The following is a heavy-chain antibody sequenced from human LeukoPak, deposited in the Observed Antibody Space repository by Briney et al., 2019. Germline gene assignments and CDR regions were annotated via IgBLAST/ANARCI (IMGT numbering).Heavy chain of an antibody. V-gene: IGHV4-38-2*01. CDR3: ARVLMVYAIRGGYYYYYMDV. J-gene: IGHJ6*03. D-gene: IGHD2-8*01. CDR2: IYHSGST. CDR1: GGSFSGYY. Sequence: SETLSLTCAVYGGSFSGYYWGWIRQPPGKGLEWIGSIYHSGSTYYNPSLKSRVTISVDTSKNQFSLKLSSVTAADTAVYYCARVLMVYAIRGGYYYYYMDVRGKGTTVTVSS.